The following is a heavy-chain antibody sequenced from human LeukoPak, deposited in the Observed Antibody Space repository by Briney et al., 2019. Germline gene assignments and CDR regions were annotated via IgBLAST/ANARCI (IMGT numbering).Heavy chain of an antibody. CDR2: INWNGNNV. CDR3: ARAGKPYYYDNSHHRDASDV. J-gene: IGHJ3*01. CDR1: GFKFEDYG. V-gene: IGHV3-20*04. Sequence: GGSLRLSCATSGFKFEDYGMNWVRRAPGKGLEWVSNINWNGNNVDYADPVKGRFTISRDKAKNSLHLQMNSLRAEDTAVYYCARAGKPYYYDNSHHRDASDVWGQGTLVIVSS. D-gene: IGHD3-22*01.